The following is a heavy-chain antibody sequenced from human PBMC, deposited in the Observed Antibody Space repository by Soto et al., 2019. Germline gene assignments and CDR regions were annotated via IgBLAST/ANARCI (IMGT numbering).Heavy chain of an antibody. CDR2: IRDGGGST. CDR1: GFTFSNYG. V-gene: IGHV3-23*01. CDR3: ARSEGYCSGGSCYHYYYYYGMDV. D-gene: IGHD2-15*01. J-gene: IGHJ6*02. Sequence: GGSLRLSCAASGFTFSNYGMRWVRQAQGKGLEWVSAIRDGGGSTYYADSVKGRFTISRDNSKNTLYLQMNSLRAEDTAVYYCARSEGYCSGGSCYHYYYYYGMDVWGQGTTVTVSS.